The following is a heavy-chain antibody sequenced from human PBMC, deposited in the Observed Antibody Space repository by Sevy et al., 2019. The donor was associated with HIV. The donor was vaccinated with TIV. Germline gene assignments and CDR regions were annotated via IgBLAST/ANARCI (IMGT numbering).Heavy chain of an antibody. CDR2: ISPHNGDT. CDR3: ARAYCSGGRCYSLAY. Sequence: ASVKVSCKISGYTFSTYRITWVRQAPGQGLEWMGWISPHNGDTNYAQKLQDRITMITDTSTNTAFMELTSLRSDDTAVYYCARAYCSGGRCYSLAYWGQGTLVTASS. J-gene: IGHJ4*02. D-gene: IGHD2-15*01. CDR1: GYTFSTYR. V-gene: IGHV1-18*01.